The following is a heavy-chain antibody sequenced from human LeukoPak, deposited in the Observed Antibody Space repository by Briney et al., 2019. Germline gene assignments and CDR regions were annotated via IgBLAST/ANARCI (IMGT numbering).Heavy chain of an antibody. CDR1: GFTFSSYG. J-gene: IGHJ5*02. CDR2: ISGSVGST. CDR3: AKDRPDEITMVRGVITNNWFDP. Sequence: PGGSLRLSCAASGFTFSSYGMSWVRQAPGKGLEWVSAISGSVGSTYYADFVKGRFTISRDNSKNTLYLQMNSLRAEDTAVYYCAKDRPDEITMVRGVITNNWFDPWGQGTLVTVSS. V-gene: IGHV3-23*01. D-gene: IGHD3-10*01.